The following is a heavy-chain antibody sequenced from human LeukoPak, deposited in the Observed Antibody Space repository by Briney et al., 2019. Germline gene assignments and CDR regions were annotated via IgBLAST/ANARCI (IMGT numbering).Heavy chain of an antibody. Sequence: GGSLRLSCAASGFTFSSYWMHWVRQAPGRGLVWVSRINSDGSSTSYADSVKGRFTISRDNAKNTLYLQMNSLRAEDTAVYYCARVRESDDYGALFDYWGQGTLVTVSS. CDR2: INSDGSST. CDR3: ARVRESDDYGALFDY. CDR1: GFTFSSYW. V-gene: IGHV3-74*01. J-gene: IGHJ4*02. D-gene: IGHD4-17*01.